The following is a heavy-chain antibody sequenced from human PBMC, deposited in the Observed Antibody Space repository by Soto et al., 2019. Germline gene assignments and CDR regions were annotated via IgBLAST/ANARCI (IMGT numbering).Heavy chain of an antibody. D-gene: IGHD3-10*01. CDR3: ARDSGGSVDY. Sequence: ASVKVSCKASGYTFTNYAIHWVRQAPGQGLEWMGGIIPIFGTANYAQKFQGRVTITADESTSTAYMELSSLRSEDTAVYYCARDSGGSVDYWGQGTLVTVSS. V-gene: IGHV1-69*13. J-gene: IGHJ4*02. CDR1: GYTFTNYA. CDR2: IIPIFGTA.